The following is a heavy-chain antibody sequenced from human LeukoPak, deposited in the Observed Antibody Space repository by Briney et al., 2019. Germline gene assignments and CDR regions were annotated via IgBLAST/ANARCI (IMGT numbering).Heavy chain of an antibody. CDR2: IYHSGST. CDR3: ARLDGSYRLGAFDI. CDR1: GYSISSGYY. J-gene: IGHJ3*02. D-gene: IGHD1-26*01. Sequence: SETLSLTCAVSGYSISSGYYWGWIRQPPGKGLEWIGSIYHSGSTYYNPSLKSRVTISVDTSKNQFSLRLNSVTAADTAVYYCARLDGSYRLGAFDIWGQGTMVTVSS. V-gene: IGHV4-38-2*01.